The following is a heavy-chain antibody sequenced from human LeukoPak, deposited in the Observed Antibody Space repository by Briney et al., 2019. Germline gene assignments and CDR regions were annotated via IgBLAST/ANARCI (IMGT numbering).Heavy chain of an antibody. CDR1: GYSFTSYW. CDR3: ARQSVVRGAGDY. CDR2: GFAGDFDT. V-gene: IGHV5-51*01. Sequence: GESLKISCKGSGYSFTSYWIGWVRQMSGRGLGWVGIGFAGDFDTRYSLSFQGQLTISADRSISTACLQWTSLKASDTAMYYCARQSVVRGAGDYWGQGTLVTLSS. D-gene: IGHD3-10*01. J-gene: IGHJ4*02.